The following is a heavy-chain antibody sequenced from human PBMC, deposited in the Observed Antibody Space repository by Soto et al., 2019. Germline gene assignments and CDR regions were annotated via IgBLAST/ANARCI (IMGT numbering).Heavy chain of an antibody. J-gene: IGHJ5*02. CDR1: GGSISSYY. D-gene: IGHD3-10*01. CDR3: ARTLGGSGSYYNFWFDP. Sequence: TLSLTCTVSGGSISSYYWSWIRQPPGKGLEWIGYIYYNGNTNYAQKLQGRVTMTTDTSTSTAYMELRSLRSDDTAVYYCARTLGGSGSYYNFWFDPWGQGTLVTVSS. V-gene: IGHV4-59*01. CDR2: IYYNGNT.